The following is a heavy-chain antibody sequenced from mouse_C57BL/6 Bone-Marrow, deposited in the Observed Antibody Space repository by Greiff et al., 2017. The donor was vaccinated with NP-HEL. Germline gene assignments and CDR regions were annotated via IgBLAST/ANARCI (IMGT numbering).Heavy chain of an antibody. D-gene: IGHD1-1*01. J-gene: IGHJ4*01. CDR3: ARVPYYYGSIYAMDY. CDR1: GFTFSDYY. Sequence: EVKLMESEGGLVQPGSSMKLSCTASGFTFSDYYMAWVRQVPEKGLEWVANINYDGSSTYYLDSLKSRFIISRDNAKNILYLQMSSLKSEDTATYYCARVPYYYGSIYAMDYWGQGTSVTVSS. CDR2: INYDGSST. V-gene: IGHV5-16*01.